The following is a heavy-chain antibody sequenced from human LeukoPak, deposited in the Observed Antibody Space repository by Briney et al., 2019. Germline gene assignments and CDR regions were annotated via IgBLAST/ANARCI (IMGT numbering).Heavy chain of an antibody. V-gene: IGHV3-15*01. CDR1: RFTFNTAW. J-gene: IGHJ5*02. CDR2: ITSKTHGGTT. D-gene: IGHD6-19*01. CDR3: TTDQGVAVLLLFAS. Sequence: KPGGSLRLSCVASRFTFNTAWLGWVRQAPGKELEWVGRITSKTHGGTTDYAAPVKGRFTISRDDSENKFFLHMNSLKTEDTAVYYCTTDQGVAVLLLFASWGQGTLVTVSS.